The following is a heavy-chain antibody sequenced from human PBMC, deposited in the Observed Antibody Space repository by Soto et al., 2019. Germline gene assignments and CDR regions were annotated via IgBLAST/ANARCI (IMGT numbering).Heavy chain of an antibody. CDR3: ATDRRKQLVVGNWFDP. D-gene: IGHD6-13*01. CDR2: ISDDGSIK. CDR1: GFTFSSNG. Sequence: QVQLVESGGGVVQPGRSLRLSCAASGFTFSSNGMHWVRQAPDKGLEWVAVISDDGSIKYYADSVKGRFTVSRDNSKNTLYLQMNSLRAEDTAVYYCATDRRKQLVVGNWFDPWGQGTLVTVSS. J-gene: IGHJ5*02. V-gene: IGHV3-30*03.